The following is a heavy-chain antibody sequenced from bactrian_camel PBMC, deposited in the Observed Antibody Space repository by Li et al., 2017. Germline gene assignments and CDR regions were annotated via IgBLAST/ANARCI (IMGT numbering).Heavy chain of an antibody. Sequence: QLVESGGGSVQAGGSLRLSCVVSGYRTSGYCMGWFRQSPEKEREGVAAIESDGKTTYADSVPGRFTISEDNAKNTLYLQMTSLRPEDTAMYYCAAYDCNPGPASDENVYWGQGTHVTVS. CDR1: GYRTSGYC. CDR3: AAYDCNPGPASDENVY. V-gene: IGHV3S6*01. D-gene: IGHD3*01. J-gene: IGHJ4*01. CDR2: IESDGKT.